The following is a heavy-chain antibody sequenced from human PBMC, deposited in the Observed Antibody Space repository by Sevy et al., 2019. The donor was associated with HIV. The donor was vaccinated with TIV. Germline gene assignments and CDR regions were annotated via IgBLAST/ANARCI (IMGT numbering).Heavy chain of an antibody. CDR2: IWYDGSEK. D-gene: IGHD1-26*01. J-gene: IGHJ6*02. Sequence: GGSLRLSCAASGFAFSTYGLYWVRQAPGKGLEWVAVIWYDGSEKYYADSVKGRFTISRDTSKNTLYLQMNSLTAADTAVYYCARGQGDDYNYVLDVWGQGTTVTVSS. CDR1: GFAFSTYG. CDR3: ARGQGDDYNYVLDV. V-gene: IGHV3-33*01.